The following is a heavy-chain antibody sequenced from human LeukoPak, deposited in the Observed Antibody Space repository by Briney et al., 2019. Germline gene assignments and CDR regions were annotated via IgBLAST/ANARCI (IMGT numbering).Heavy chain of an antibody. Sequence: GGSLRLSCAASGFTFSDYYMSWIRQAPGKGLEWVPYISSSGSTIYYADSVKGRFTISRDNAKNSLYLQMNSLRAEDTAVYYCARERPGYGGNVEGFDPWGQGTLVTVSS. CDR1: GFTFSDYY. D-gene: IGHD4-23*01. V-gene: IGHV3-11*04. CDR3: ARERPGYGGNVEGFDP. J-gene: IGHJ5*02. CDR2: ISSSGSTI.